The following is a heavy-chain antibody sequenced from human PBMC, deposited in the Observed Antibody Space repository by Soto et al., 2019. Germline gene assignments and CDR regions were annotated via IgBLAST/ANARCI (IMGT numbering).Heavy chain of an antibody. CDR1: GGTFSSYA. J-gene: IGHJ4*02. CDR2: IIPIFGTA. Sequence: SVKVSCKASGGTFSSYAISWVRQAPGQGLEWMGGIIPIFGTANYAQKFQGRVTITADESTSTAYMELSSLRSEDTAVYYCARGYYYDSSGYSTGSDYWGQGTLVTVPQ. V-gene: IGHV1-69*13. D-gene: IGHD3-22*01. CDR3: ARGYYYDSSGYSTGSDY.